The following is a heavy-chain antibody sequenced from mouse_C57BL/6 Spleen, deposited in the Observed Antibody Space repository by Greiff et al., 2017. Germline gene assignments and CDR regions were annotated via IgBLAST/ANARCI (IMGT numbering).Heavy chain of an antibody. D-gene: IGHD2-4*01. V-gene: IGHV1-5*01. Sequence: VQLKESGTVLARPGASVKMSCKTSGYTFTSYWMHWVKQRPGQGLEWIGAIYPGNSDSSYNQKFKGHAQLTAVSSTSTAYMELSSLTKADSAVYYCTRAPDYDAYAMDYWGQGTSVTVSS. CDR2: IYPGNSDS. CDR1: GYTFTSYW. CDR3: TRAPDYDAYAMDY. J-gene: IGHJ4*01.